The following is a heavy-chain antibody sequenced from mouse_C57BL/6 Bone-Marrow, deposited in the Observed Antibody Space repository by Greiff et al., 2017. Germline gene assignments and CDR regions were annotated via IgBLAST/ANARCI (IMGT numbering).Heavy chain of an antibody. D-gene: IGHD5-5*01. V-gene: IGHV14-4*01. J-gene: IGHJ3*01. CDR3: TTHYPWFAY. Sequence: VQLQQSGAELVRPGASVKLSCTASGFNIKDDYMHWVKQRPEQGLEWIGWIDPENGDTEYASKFQGKATITADTSSNTAYLQLSSLTSEDTAVYYCTTHYPWFAYWGQGTLVTVAA. CDR1: GFNIKDDY. CDR2: IDPENGDT.